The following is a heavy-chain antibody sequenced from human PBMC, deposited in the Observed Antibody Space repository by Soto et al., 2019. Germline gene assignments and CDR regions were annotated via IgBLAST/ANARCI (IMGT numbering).Heavy chain of an antibody. CDR1: GGSISSYY. J-gene: IGHJ4*02. Sequence: LSLTCSVSGGSISSYYWSWIRQPPGKGLEWIGNFYYSGNTDYNPSLKSRVTISVDTSKNQFSLKLNSVTAADTAVYYCARWEYYYGPGGLDYWGRGALVTVSS. CDR2: FYYSGNT. D-gene: IGHD3-10*01. V-gene: IGHV4-59*08. CDR3: ARWEYYYGPGGLDY.